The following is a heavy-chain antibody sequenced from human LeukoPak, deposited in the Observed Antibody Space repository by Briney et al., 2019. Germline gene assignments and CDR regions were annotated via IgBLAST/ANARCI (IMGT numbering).Heavy chain of an antibody. CDR3: AREEYQLLNYGMDV. CDR1: GFTLSSYG. D-gene: IGHD2-2*01. J-gene: IGHJ6*02. CDR2: IRQDGSNK. Sequence: PGRSLRLSCAASGFTLSSYGMHWVRQAPGKGLEGVAVIRQDGSNKYYADSVKGRFTISRDNSKNPLYLQTTSLRAEDTAVYYCAREEYQLLNYGMDVWGQGTTVTVSS. V-gene: IGHV3-33*01.